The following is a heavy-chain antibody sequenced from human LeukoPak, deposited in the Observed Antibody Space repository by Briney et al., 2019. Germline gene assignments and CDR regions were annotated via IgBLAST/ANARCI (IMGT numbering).Heavy chain of an antibody. CDR2: ISGSGGST. Sequence: PGGSLRLSCAASGFTFSTYWMSWVRQAPGKGLEWVSAISGSGGSTYYADSVKGRFTISRDNSKNTLYLQMNSLRAEDTAVYYCAKSTGYSSGWLDYWGQGTLVTVSS. CDR3: AKSTGYSSGWLDY. CDR1: GFTFSTYW. J-gene: IGHJ4*02. V-gene: IGHV3-23*01. D-gene: IGHD6-19*01.